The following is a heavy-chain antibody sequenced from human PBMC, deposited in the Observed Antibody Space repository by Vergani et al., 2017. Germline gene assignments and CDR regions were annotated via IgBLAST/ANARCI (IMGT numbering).Heavy chain of an antibody. J-gene: IGHJ3*02. CDR3: ARDLSPMPGIDAFDI. V-gene: IGHV3-7*03. CDR1: GFTFRSFW. CDR2: IRQDGSEK. D-gene: IGHD6-13*01. Sequence: EVQLLESGGGLVQPGGSLRLSCAASGFTFRSFWMTWVRQAPGKGLEWVANIRQDGSEKFYGDSVKCRFTISRDNAKNSLFLQMNSLRADDTAVYYCARDLSPMPGIDAFDIWGQGTMVTVSS.